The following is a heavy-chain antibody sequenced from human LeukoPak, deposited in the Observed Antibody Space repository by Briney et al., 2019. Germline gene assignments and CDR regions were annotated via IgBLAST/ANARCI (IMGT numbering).Heavy chain of an antibody. Sequence: SETLSLTCIVSGGSINSYYWSWIRQPPGKGLEWIGYIYYSGSTNYNPSLKSRITISVDTSKNQFSLKLNSVTAADTAVYYCARLGSYFDYWGQGTLVTVSS. J-gene: IGHJ4*02. D-gene: IGHD1-26*01. CDR2: IYYSGST. CDR3: ARLGSYFDY. V-gene: IGHV4-59*01. CDR1: GGSINSYY.